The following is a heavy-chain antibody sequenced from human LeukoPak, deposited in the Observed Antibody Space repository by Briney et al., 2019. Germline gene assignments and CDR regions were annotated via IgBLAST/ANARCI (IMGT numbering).Heavy chain of an antibody. CDR3: AKDKFVGDCSGGSCYSYFDY. V-gene: IGHV3-9*03. CDR2: ISWNSGSI. CDR1: GFTFDDYA. J-gene: IGHJ4*02. Sequence: KTGRSLRLSCAASGFTFDDYAMHWVRQAPGKGLEWVSGISWNSGSIRYADSVKGRFTISRDNAKNSLYLQMNSLRAEDMALYYCAKDKFVGDCSGGSCYSYFDYWGQGTLVTVSS. D-gene: IGHD2-15*01.